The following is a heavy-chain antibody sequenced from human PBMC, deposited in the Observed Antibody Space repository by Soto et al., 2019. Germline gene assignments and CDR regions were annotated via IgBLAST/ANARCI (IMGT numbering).Heavy chain of an antibody. J-gene: IGHJ4*02. CDR2: ISPNNGNI. CDR1: DNTFIRYG. D-gene: IGHD3-10*01. Sequence: QVQLVQSGGEVKKPGASVRVSCKAPDNTFIRYGISWVRQAPGQGLEWMGWISPNNGNINYAQKFQGRVTMPTEKSTSTAYMELRSLRSDDTAVYYCARDRVWFGDFSPKPYYFDYWGQGTLVAVSS. V-gene: IGHV1-18*01. CDR3: ARDRVWFGDFSPKPYYFDY.